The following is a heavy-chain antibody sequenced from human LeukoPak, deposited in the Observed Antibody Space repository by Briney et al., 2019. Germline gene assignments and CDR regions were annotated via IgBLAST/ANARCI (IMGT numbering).Heavy chain of an antibody. Sequence: PGGSLRLSCAASGFTVSSNYMSWVRQAPGKGLEWVSSISSSSSYIYYADSVKGRFTISRDNAKNSLYLQMNSLRAEDTAVYYCARDLVAVAGTVDYWGQGTLVTVSS. J-gene: IGHJ4*02. D-gene: IGHD6-19*01. V-gene: IGHV3-21*01. CDR2: ISSSSSYI. CDR1: GFTVSSNY. CDR3: ARDLVAVAGTVDY.